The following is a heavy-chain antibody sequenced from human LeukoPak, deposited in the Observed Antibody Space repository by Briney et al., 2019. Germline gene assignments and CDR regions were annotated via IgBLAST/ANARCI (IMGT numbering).Heavy chain of an antibody. J-gene: IGHJ4*02. CDR2: THYSGST. D-gene: IGHD3-22*01. CDR3: ARAPAPNFYDRSGFDY. Sequence: SETLSLTCSVSGGSVSSPIFYWNWSRQQPGKGLEWIGYTHYSGSTYYNPSLKSRVTISVDTSKNQFSLNLSSVTAADTAVYYCARAPAPNFYDRSGFDYWGQGTLITVSS. V-gene: IGHV4-31*03. CDR1: GGSVSSPIFY.